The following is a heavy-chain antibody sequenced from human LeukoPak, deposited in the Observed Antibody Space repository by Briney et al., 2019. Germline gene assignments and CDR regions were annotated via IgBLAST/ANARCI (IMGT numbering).Heavy chain of an antibody. V-gene: IGHV3-7*03. D-gene: IGHD3-10*01. CDR2: IREDGTEK. J-gene: IGHJ4*02. Sequence: GGSLRLSCTASGFTFSGAWMTWVRQAPGKGLEWVANIREDGTEKNYVDSVKGRFTISRDNAKNSLYLQMNSLRAEDTALYYCAKVSGPGSYSSYYFDYWGQGTLVTVSS. CDR1: GFTFSGAW. CDR3: AKVSGPGSYSSYYFDY.